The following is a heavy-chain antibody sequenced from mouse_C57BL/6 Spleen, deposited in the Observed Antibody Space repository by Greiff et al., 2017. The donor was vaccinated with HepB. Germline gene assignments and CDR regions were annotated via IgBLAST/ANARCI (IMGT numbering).Heavy chain of an antibody. CDR1: GYTFTSYW. V-gene: IGHV1-52*01. CDR2: IDPSDSET. J-gene: IGHJ2*01. CDR3: ARSGYDFPSNYFDY. D-gene: IGHD2-4*01. Sequence: QVQLQQPGAELVRPGSSVKLSCKASGYTFTSYWMHWVKQRPIQGLEWIGNIDPSDSETHYNQKFKDKATLTVDKSSSTAYMQLSSLTSEDSAVYYCARSGYDFPSNYFDYWGQGTTLTVSS.